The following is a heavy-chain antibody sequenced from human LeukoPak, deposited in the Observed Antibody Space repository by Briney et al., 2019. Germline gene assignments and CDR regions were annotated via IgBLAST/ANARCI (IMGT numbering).Heavy chain of an antibody. D-gene: IGHD6-13*01. V-gene: IGHV4-34*01. CDR2: INHSGST. CDR3: AETGGSSWALPLDY. Sequence: SETLSLTCAVYGGSFSGYYWSWIRQPPGKGLEWIGEINHSGSTNYNPPLKSRVTISVDTSKNQFSLKLSSVTAADTAVYYCAETGGSSWALPLDYWGQGTLVTVSS. CDR1: GGSFSGYY. J-gene: IGHJ4*02.